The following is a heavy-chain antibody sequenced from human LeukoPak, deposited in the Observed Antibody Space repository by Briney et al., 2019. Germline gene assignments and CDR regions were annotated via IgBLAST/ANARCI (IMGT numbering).Heavy chain of an antibody. CDR2: IYYSGST. J-gene: IGHJ6*02. Sequence: PSETLSLTCTVSGGSISSSSYYWGWIRQPPGKGLEWIGSIYYSGSTNYNPSLKSRVTISVDTSKNQFSLKLSSVTAADTAVYYCARGPGYCSSTSCYTEYYYYGMDVWGQGTTVTVSS. CDR3: ARGPGYCSSTSCYTEYYYYGMDV. V-gene: IGHV4-39*07. CDR1: GGSISSSSYY. D-gene: IGHD2-2*02.